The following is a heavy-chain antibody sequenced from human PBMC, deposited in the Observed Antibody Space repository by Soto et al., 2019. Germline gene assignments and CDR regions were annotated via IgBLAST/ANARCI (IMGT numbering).Heavy chain of an antibody. CDR3: ARDPSSLPLAMTLDY. D-gene: IGHD2-2*01. Sequence: GGSLRLSCAASGFTFSRYGMHWVRQAPGKGLEWVAVISYDGSNKYYADSVKGRFTISRDSSKSMLYLQMNYLRAEDTAVYYCARDPSSLPLAMTLDYWGQGTLVTVSS. J-gene: IGHJ4*02. CDR1: GFTFSRYG. V-gene: IGHV3-30*03. CDR2: ISYDGSNK.